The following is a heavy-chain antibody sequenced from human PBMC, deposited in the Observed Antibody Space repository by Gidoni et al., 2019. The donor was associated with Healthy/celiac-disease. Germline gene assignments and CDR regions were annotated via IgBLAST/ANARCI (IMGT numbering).Heavy chain of an antibody. CDR1: GFTFSSYS. V-gene: IGHV3-48*01. CDR3: ASTHPRIVGAKGWWFDP. D-gene: IGHD1-26*01. Sequence: EVQLVESGGGLVQPGGSLRLSCAASGFTFSSYSMNWVRQAPGKGLEWVSYISSSSSTIYYADSVKGRFTISRDNAKNSLYLQMNSLRAEDTAVYYCASTHPRIVGAKGWWFDPWGQGTLVTVSS. J-gene: IGHJ5*02. CDR2: ISSSSSTI.